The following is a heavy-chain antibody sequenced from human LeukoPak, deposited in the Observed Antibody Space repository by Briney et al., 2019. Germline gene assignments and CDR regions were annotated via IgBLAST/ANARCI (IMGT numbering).Heavy chain of an antibody. CDR3: AGELGYSSGYSDY. Sequence: GGSLRLSCAASGFTLSSYSMNWVRQAPGRGLEWVSSISSSSSYIYYADSVKGRFTISRDNAKNSLYLQMNSLRAEDTAVYYCAGELGYSSGYSDYWGQGTLVTVSS. CDR1: GFTLSSYS. D-gene: IGHD3-22*01. V-gene: IGHV3-21*01. CDR2: ISSSSSYI. J-gene: IGHJ4*02.